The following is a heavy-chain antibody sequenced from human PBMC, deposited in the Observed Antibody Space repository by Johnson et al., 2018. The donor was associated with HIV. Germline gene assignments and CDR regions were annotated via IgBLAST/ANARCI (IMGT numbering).Heavy chain of an antibody. V-gene: IGHV3-33*06. CDR3: AKVRGDFWSGYYGGLNDAFDI. Sequence: QVQLVESGGGVVQPGRSLRLSCAASGFIFSSYGMHWVRQAPGKGLEWVAVIWSDGSNKYYADSVKGRFTISRDNSKNTLYLQMNSLRAEDTAVYYCAKVRGDFWSGYYGGLNDAFDIWGQGTMVTVSS. J-gene: IGHJ3*02. D-gene: IGHD3-3*01. CDR2: IWSDGSNK. CDR1: GFIFSSYG.